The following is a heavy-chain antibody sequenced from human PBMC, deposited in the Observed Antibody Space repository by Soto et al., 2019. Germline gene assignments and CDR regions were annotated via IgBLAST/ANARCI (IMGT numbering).Heavy chain of an antibody. J-gene: IGHJ6*02. CDR3: ARDRDYTNYSHGLDV. CDR1: GGSITSGGYV. D-gene: IGHD4-4*01. V-gene: IGHV4-31*03. CDR2: IFYSGST. Sequence: PSGTLSLTCTVSGGSITSGGYVWNWIRQHPGKGLEWIGYIFYSGSTYYNPSLKSRLTISVDTSKNEFYLELRSVTAADTAVYYCARDRDYTNYSHGLDVWGQGTTVTVSS.